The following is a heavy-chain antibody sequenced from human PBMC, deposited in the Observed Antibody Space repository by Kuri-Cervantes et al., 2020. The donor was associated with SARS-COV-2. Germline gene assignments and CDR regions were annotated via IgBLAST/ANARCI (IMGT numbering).Heavy chain of an antibody. CDR3: ARDRWDAILDY. D-gene: IGHD1-26*01. Sequence: ASVKVSCKASGYIFTSYGISWVRQAPGQGLEWMGWISAYNLKTIYAQKVQDRVTMTVDTSTDTAFMEVGSLRSDDTAVYYCARDRWDAILDYWGQGTLVTVSS. CDR1: GYIFTSYG. V-gene: IGHV1-18*04. J-gene: IGHJ4*02. CDR2: ISAYNLKT.